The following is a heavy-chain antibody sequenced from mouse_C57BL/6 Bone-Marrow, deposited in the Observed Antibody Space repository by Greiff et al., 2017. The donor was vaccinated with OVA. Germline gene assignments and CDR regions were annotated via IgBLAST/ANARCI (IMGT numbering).Heavy chain of an antibody. D-gene: IGHD1-1*01. CDR1: GYTFTSYW. J-gene: IGHJ2*01. Sequence: QVQLQQPGAELVMPGASVKLSCKASGYTFTSYWMHWVKQSPGQGLEWIGEIDPSDSYTNYNQKFKGKSTLTVDKSSSTAYMQLSSLTSEDSAVYYCARSPGYGSSYGYWGQGTTLTVSS. CDR2: IDPSDSYT. V-gene: IGHV1-69*01. CDR3: ARSPGYGSSYGY.